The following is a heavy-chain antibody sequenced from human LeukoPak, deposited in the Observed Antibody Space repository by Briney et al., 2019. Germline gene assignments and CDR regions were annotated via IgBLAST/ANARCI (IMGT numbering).Heavy chain of an antibody. D-gene: IGHD3-22*01. CDR3: ARVLSPYYYDSSGYYHIYYFDY. J-gene: IGHJ4*02. CDR1: GFTFSSYS. Sequence: GGSLRLSCAASGFTFSSYSMNWVRQAPGKGLEWVSSISSSSSYIYYADSVKGRFTISRDNAKNSLYLQMNSLRAEDTAVYYCARVLSPYYYDSSGYYHIYYFDYWGQGTLVTVSS. V-gene: IGHV3-21*01. CDR2: ISSSSSYI.